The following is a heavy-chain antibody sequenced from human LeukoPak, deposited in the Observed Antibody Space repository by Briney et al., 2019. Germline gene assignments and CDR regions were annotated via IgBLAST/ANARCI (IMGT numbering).Heavy chain of an antibody. CDR2: IYYSGST. J-gene: IGHJ5*02. CDR3: AVYCSSTGCYGNWFDP. CDR1: GGSINSGGYY. D-gene: IGHD2-2*01. Sequence: PSETLSLTCTVSGGSINSGGYYWSWIRQHPGKGLEWIGYIYYSGSTYYNPSLKSRVTISVDTSKSQFSLKLSSVTAADSAVYYCAVYCSSTGCYGNWFDPWGQGTLVTVSS. V-gene: IGHV4-31*03.